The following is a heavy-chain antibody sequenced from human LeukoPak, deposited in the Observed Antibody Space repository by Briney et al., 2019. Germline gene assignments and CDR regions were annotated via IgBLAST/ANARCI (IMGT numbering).Heavy chain of an antibody. CDR2: ISGSGGTI. D-gene: IGHD7-27*01. Sequence: GGSLRLSCAASGFTFSSYEMSWVRQAPGKGLEWGSYISGSGGTIYYADSVKGRFTISRANAKNSLFLQMNNLRAEDTDVYYCAREEGGKLGIDYYFHYWGQGTLVTVSS. J-gene: IGHJ4*02. CDR3: AREEGGKLGIDYYFHY. V-gene: IGHV3-48*03. CDR1: GFTFSSYE.